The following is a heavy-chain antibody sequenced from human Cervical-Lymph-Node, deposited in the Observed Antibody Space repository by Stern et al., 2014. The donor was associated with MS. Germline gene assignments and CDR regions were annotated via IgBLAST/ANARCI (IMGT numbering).Heavy chain of an antibody. V-gene: IGHV4-61*02. CDR3: ARDAGLYGMDV. J-gene: IGHJ6*02. Sequence: VQLEESGPGLVKPSQTLSLTCTVSGGSISSGDYYWSWIRQPAGKGLEWIGRIYTSGSTIYNPSLTSRVTISLDTSKNLCTRQGGLVTAADTAVYYCARDAGLYGMDVWGQGTTVTVSS. CDR1: GGSISSGDYY. CDR2: IYTSGST.